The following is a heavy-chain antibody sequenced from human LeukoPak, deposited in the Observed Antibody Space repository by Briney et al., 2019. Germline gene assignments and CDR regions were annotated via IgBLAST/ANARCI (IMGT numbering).Heavy chain of an antibody. V-gene: IGHV3-7*03. J-gene: IGHJ4*02. CDR1: RFSYGTYW. CDR3: ARFSGGHSSSWHPYYFDY. CDR2: IKQDGSDK. Sequence: GGSLRLYCAASRFSYGTYWMSWVGQAAGKGLEWVANIKQDGSDKYYVDSVKGRFTISRDNAKNSLYLQMNSLRAEDTAVYYCARFSGGHSSSWHPYYFDYWGQGTLVTVSS. D-gene: IGHD6-13*01.